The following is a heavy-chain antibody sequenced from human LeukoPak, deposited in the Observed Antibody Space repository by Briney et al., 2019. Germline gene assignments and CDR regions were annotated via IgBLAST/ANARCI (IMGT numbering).Heavy chain of an antibody. J-gene: IGHJ4*02. CDR2: ITASGAAT. CDR3: AKGGALFAVASYFDY. Sequence: PGGSLRLSCAASGFTFGSYAMSWVRQAPGKGLEWVSSITASGAATYYADSGKGRFTISRDNSKSMLYLQMNSLRAEDTALYYCAKGGALFAVASYFDYWGQGTLVTVSS. CDR1: GFTFGSYA. D-gene: IGHD6-19*01. V-gene: IGHV3-23*01.